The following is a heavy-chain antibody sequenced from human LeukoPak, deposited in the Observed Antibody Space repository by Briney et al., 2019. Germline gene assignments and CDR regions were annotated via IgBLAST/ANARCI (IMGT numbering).Heavy chain of an antibody. V-gene: IGHV3-30*18. CDR2: ISYDGTNK. CDR1: GFIFSSYD. CDR3: AKSRVATAGGDAFDI. D-gene: IGHD6-13*01. Sequence: GGSLRLSCAASGFIFSSYDMHWVRQAPGKGLEWVAVISYDGTNKYYADSVKGRFTISRDNSKNTLYLQMNSLRAEDTALYYCAKSRVATAGGDAFDIWGQGTIVTVSS. J-gene: IGHJ3*02.